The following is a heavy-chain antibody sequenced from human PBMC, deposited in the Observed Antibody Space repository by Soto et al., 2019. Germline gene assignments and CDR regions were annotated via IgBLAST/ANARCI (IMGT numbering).Heavy chain of an antibody. J-gene: IGHJ2*01. Sequence: SETLSLTCSVSGASISSFNWNWVRQPAGKGPEWVGRLNIAGTINYNPSLKSRITMSMDTSKNQISLHLRSVTAADTAIYYCARDRGEYASSWFWYFSHWGHGTLVTVSS. CDR1: GASISSFN. CDR2: LNIAGTI. D-gene: IGHD6-13*01. CDR3: ARDRGEYASSWFWYFSH. V-gene: IGHV4-4*07.